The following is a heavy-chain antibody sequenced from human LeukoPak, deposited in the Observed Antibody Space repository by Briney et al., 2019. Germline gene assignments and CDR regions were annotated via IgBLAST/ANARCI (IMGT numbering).Heavy chain of an antibody. CDR3: ASSMVRGVKKDYYYYYMDV. J-gene: IGHJ6*03. Sequence: SETLSLTCTVSGGSISSYYWSWIRQPPGKGLEGIGYIYYSGSTNYNPSLKSRVTISVDTSKNQFSLKLSSVTAADTAVYYCASSMVRGVKKDYYYYYMDVWGKGTTVTVSS. V-gene: IGHV4-59*01. D-gene: IGHD3-10*01. CDR1: GGSISSYY. CDR2: IYYSGST.